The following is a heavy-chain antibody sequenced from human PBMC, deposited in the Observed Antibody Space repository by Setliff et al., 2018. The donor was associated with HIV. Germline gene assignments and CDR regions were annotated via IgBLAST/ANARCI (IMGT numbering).Heavy chain of an antibody. Sequence: SVKVSCKASGGSFSTYATNWVRQAPGQGLEWMGGIIPIFGTANYAQKFQGRVTITADTSTSTAYMELSSLTSEDTAVYYCARDWTYCGSPSCSSWVDPWGQGTLVTVSS. J-gene: IGHJ5*02. CDR3: ARDWTYCGSPSCSSWVDP. CDR2: IIPIFGTA. V-gene: IGHV1-69*06. D-gene: IGHD2-2*01. CDR1: GGSFSTYA.